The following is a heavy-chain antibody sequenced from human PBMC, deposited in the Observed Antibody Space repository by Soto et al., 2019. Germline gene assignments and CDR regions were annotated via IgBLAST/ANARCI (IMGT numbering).Heavy chain of an antibody. Sequence: QVPLVQSGAEVKKPGASVKVSCKASGYTFKRDGVSWVRQAPGQGLEWMGWISTYNGDANYAQKIQGRVTMTTDTSTSTAYMDLSSVTVDDTAVYYCARDGAHHVADEYYSYGMDVWGQGTTVTVSS. V-gene: IGHV1-18*01. D-gene: IGHD6-13*01. CDR2: ISTYNGDA. CDR3: ARDGAHHVADEYYSYGMDV. J-gene: IGHJ6*02. CDR1: GYTFKRDG.